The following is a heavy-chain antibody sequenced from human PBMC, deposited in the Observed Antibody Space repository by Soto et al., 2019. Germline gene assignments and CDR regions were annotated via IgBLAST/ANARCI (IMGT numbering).Heavy chain of an antibody. CDR3: VREGKNLDL. CDR2: IYSASRT. Sequence: EVQVVESGGDLVQPGGSLRLSCVASGFTVTSTYMTWVRQAPGKGLEWVSVIYSASRTNYADSVKGRFIISRDDSKNMLYLHMNSLRAEDTAVYYCVREGKNLDLWGRGTLVTVSS. J-gene: IGHJ2*01. V-gene: IGHV3-66*01. CDR1: GFTVTSTY.